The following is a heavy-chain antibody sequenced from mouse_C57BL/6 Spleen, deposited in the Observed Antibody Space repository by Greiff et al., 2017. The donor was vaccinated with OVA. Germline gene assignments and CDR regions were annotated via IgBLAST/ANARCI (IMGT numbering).Heavy chain of an antibody. V-gene: IGHV6-6*01. D-gene: IGHD2-5*01. CDR2: LRNKATTHAT. Sequence: EVMLVASGGGLVQPGGSMKLSCAASVFTFSDAWLDWVRHSPETGLEWVSELRNKATTHATYYAESVQGKLTSSRDDSKSSVYLQMNSLRAEDTGIYYCTYSNYAYAMDYWGQGTSVTVSS. CDR1: VFTFSDAW. J-gene: IGHJ4*01. CDR3: TYSNYAYAMDY.